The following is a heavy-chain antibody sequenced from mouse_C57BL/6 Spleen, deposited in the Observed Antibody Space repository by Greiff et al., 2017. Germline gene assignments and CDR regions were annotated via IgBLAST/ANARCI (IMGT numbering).Heavy chain of an antibody. CDR3: LITTVVARYFDV. J-gene: IGHJ1*03. D-gene: IGHD1-1*01. CDR2: IDPETGGT. V-gene: IGHV1-15*01. CDR1: GYTFTDYE. Sequence: QVQLKESGAELVRPGASVTLSCKASGYTFTDYEMHWVKQTPVHGLEWIGAIDPETGGTAYNQKFKGKAILTADKSSSTAYMELRSLTSEDSAVYYCLITTVVARYFDVWGTGTTVTVSS.